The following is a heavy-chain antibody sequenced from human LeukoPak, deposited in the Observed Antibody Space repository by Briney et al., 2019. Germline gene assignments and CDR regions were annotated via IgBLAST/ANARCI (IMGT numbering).Heavy chain of an antibody. D-gene: IGHD2-2*02. J-gene: IGHJ6*02. CDR3: ARGGYCSSTSCYMWYYYYYGMDV. Sequence: SETLSLTCAVYGGSFSGYYWSWIRQPPGKGLEWIGEINHSGSTNYNPSLKSRVTISVDTSKNQFSLTLTSVTAADTAVYYCARGGYCSSTSCYMWYYYYYGMDVWGQGTTVTVSS. V-gene: IGHV4-34*01. CDR2: INHSGST. CDR1: GGSFSGYY.